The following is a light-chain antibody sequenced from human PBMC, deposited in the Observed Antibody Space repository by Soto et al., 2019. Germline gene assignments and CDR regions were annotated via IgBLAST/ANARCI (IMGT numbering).Light chain of an antibody. CDR3: AAWDDSLSVL. Sequence: QSVLTQPTSASGTPGQRVTISCSGSSSNIGSNYVYWYQQLPGTAPKLLIYSNNQRPSGVPDRFSGSKSGTSASLAISGLRSEDEADYYCAAWDDSLSVLFGGGTQLTVL. V-gene: IGLV1-47*02. CDR1: SSNIGSNY. J-gene: IGLJ2*01. CDR2: SNN.